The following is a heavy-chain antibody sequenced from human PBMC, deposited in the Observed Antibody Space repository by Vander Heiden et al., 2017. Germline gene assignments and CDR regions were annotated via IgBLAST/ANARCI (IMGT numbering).Heavy chain of an antibody. CDR3: AKVSRIGDFDL. CDR1: GFTCCSYA. J-gene: IGHJ2*01. V-gene: IGHV3-23*01. Sequence: EVQLLESGGGLVQPGGSLRLSCAASGFTCCSYALSWVRQPPGKGLEWVSAMSGSGGSTYYADSVKGRFTSSRDNSKNTLYLQMNRLRAEDTAVYYCAKVSRIGDFDLWGRGTLVTVSS. CDR2: MSGSGGST.